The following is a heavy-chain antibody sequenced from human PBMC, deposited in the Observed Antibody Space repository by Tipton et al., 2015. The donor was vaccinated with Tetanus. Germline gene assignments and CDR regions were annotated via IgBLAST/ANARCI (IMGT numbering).Heavy chain of an antibody. CDR2: IYYSGST. J-gene: IGHJ4*02. V-gene: IGHV4-30-4*08. CDR1: GGSISSGDYY. CDR3: ARGSPQFPFPAY. Sequence: TLSLTCTVSGGSISSGDYYWCWIRQPPEKRLEWIGNIYYSGSTYYNPPLKRRVTISVDTSKNQFSMKMSSVTAADPAVYYCARGSPQFPFPAYWGQGTLVTASS.